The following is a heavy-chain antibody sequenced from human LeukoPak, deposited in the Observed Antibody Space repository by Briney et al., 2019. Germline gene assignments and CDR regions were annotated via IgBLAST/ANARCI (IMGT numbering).Heavy chain of an antibody. CDR1: GFTFSSYA. D-gene: IGHD3-22*01. Sequence: PGGSLRLSCAASGFTFSSYAMSWVRQAPGKGLEWVSAISGSGGSTYYADSVKGRFTISRDNSKNMLYLQMKSLRAEDTAVYYCAKGSGYEHYYYYYMDVWGKGTTVTVSS. CDR3: AKGSGYEHYYYYYMDV. J-gene: IGHJ6*03. CDR2: ISGSGGST. V-gene: IGHV3-23*01.